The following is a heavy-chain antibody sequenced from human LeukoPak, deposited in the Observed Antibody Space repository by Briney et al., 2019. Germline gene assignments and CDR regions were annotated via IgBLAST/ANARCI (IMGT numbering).Heavy chain of an antibody. Sequence: PGGSLRLSCAASGFNVSSNYMSWVRQAPGKGLGWVSVIYSGGSTYYADSVKGRFTISRDNSKNTLYLQMNSLRAEDTAVYYCARDPHLSSGYYGWMAFDIWGQGTMVTVSS. CDR1: GFNVSSNY. V-gene: IGHV3-53*01. D-gene: IGHD3-22*01. J-gene: IGHJ3*02. CDR2: IYSGGST. CDR3: ARDPHLSSGYYGWMAFDI.